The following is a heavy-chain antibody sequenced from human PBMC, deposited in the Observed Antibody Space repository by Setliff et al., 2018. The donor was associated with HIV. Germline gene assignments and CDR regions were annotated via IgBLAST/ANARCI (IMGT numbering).Heavy chain of an antibody. CDR3: ARDRGGSSYFDY. Sequence: LRLSCAASGFTFSNAWMSWVRQAPGKGLEWVANIKQDGSAKFYVDSVEGRFTISRDNAQNSLYLQMNSLRAEDTAVYYCARDRGGSSYFDYWGQGTLVTVSS. V-gene: IGHV3-7*03. D-gene: IGHD1-26*01. CDR1: GFTFSNAW. J-gene: IGHJ4*02. CDR2: IKQDGSAK.